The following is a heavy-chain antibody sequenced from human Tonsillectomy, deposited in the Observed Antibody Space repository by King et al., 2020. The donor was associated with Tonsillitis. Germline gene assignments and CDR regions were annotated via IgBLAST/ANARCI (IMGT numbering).Heavy chain of an antibody. J-gene: IGHJ4*02. CDR2: ITWNSGNI. CDR3: AKDNLFQGTAVAAYFDY. Sequence: VQLVESGGGLVQRGRSLRLSCAVSGFSFDDYAMHWVRQAPGKGLEWVSGITWNSGNIGYADSVKGRFTISRDNAKNSLYLQMNSLRAEDTALYYCAKDNLFQGTAVAAYFDYWGQGTLVTVSS. D-gene: IGHD6-19*01. V-gene: IGHV3-9*01. CDR1: GFSFDDYA.